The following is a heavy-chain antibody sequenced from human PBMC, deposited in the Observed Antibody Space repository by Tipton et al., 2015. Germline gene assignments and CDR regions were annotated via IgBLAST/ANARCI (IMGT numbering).Heavy chain of an antibody. Sequence: LRLSCTVSGGSISSYYWSWIRQPPGKGLEWIGYFYYTGTTNYNPSLKSRVTISVDTSKNQFSLKLSSVTAADTAVYYCARGGNNWFDPWGQGTLVTVSS. CDR1: GGSISSYY. CDR2: FYYTGTT. J-gene: IGHJ5*02. D-gene: IGHD2-15*01. V-gene: IGHV4-59*01. CDR3: ARGGNNWFDP.